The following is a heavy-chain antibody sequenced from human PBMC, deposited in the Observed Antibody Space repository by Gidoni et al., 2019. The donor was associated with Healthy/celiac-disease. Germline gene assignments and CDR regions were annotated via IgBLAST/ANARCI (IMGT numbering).Heavy chain of an antibody. Sequence: EVQLLESGGGLVQPGGSLRLSCEASEFTFSSHAMGWVRQAPGKGLEWVSAVGGGVGNTYYADSVKGRFTISRDNSKNTLYLQMDSLRAEDTAVYYCARRDSSACSRPYCDYFDYWGQGILVTVSS. V-gene: IGHV3-23*01. J-gene: IGHJ4*02. D-gene: IGHD3-22*01. CDR3: ARRDSSACSRPYCDYFDY. CDR2: VGGGVGNT. CDR1: EFTFSSHA.